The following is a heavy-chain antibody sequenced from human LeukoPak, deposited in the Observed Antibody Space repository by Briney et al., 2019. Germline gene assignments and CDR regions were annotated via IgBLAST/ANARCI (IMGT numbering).Heavy chain of an antibody. J-gene: IGHJ4*02. CDR2: IIRIFSTT. Sequence: SVKVSCKASGGTFSSYAIHWVRQAPGQGLEWMGGIIRIFSTTNYAQKFQGRVTISADESTSTAYMELSSLRSEDTAVYYCASGYCSTTSCYVNPYFDYWGQGTLVTVSS. CDR3: ASGYCSTTSCYVNPYFDY. CDR1: GGTFSSYA. V-gene: IGHV1-69*13. D-gene: IGHD2-2*03.